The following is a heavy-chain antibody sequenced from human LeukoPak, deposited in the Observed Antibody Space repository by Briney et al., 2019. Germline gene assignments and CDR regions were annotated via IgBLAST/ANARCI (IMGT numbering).Heavy chain of an antibody. CDR3: ARHVYAEYNWFDP. J-gene: IGHJ5*02. Sequence: SETLSLTCSVSGGSISSSSYYWGWIRQPPGKGLEWIGSIYYSGSTYYNPSLKSRVTISVDTSKNQFSLKLSSVTAADTAVYYCARHVYAEYNWFDPWGQGTLVTVSS. CDR2: IYYSGST. V-gene: IGHV4-39*01. D-gene: IGHD5/OR15-5a*01. CDR1: GGSISSSSYY.